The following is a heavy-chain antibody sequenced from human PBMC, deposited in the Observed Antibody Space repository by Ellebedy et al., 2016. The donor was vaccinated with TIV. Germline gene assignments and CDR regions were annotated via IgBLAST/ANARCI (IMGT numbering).Heavy chain of an antibody. V-gene: IGHV3-64D*09. J-gene: IGHJ4*02. CDR3: VPRMVVAFEY. Sequence: GESLKISCAASGFSFTNYAMNWVRQAPGKGLEGVLAVSSSGDTTYYADSVKGRFTISRDNSKNTLYLQMSSLTPEDTAVYYCVPRMVVAFEYWGQGTLVTVSS. D-gene: IGHD2-21*01. CDR1: GFSFTNYA. CDR2: VSSSGDTT.